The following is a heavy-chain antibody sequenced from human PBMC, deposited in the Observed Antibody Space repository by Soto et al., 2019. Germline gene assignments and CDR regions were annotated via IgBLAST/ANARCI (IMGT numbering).Heavy chain of an antibody. CDR3: ASPGGRYYDILTGYFS. Sequence: GGSLRLSCAASGFTFSSYAMHWVRQAPGKGLEWVAVISYDGSNKYYADSVKGRFTISRDNSKNTLYLQMNSLRAEDTAVYHCASPGGRYYDILTGYFSWGQGTLVTVSS. D-gene: IGHD3-9*01. CDR1: GFTFSSYA. V-gene: IGHV3-30-3*01. J-gene: IGHJ4*02. CDR2: ISYDGSNK.